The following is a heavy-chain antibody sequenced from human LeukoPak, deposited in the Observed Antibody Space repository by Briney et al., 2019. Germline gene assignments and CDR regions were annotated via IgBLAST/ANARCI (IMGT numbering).Heavy chain of an antibody. J-gene: IGHJ4*02. CDR2: TNRRGDIT. V-gene: IGHV3-20*01. CDR3: ARKGLGGELGGFDS. D-gene: IGHD1-7*01. CDR1: GYTFGDYG. Sequence: RAGGSLRLSCGASGYTFGDYGMSWVRQVPGKGLEWVSGTNRRGDITGYADFVKGRFTISRDNAKNSLYLQMNSLRVEDTALYHCARKGLGGELGGFDSRGQGTLVTVSS.